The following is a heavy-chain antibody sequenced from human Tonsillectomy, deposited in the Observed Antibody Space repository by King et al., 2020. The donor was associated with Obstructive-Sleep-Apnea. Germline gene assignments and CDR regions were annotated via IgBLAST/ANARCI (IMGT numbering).Heavy chain of an antibody. CDR1: GFTFSSYA. V-gene: IGHV3-23*04. CDR3: AKDPGGNYDILTGYYTTSYFDY. J-gene: IGHJ4*02. Sequence: VQLVESGGGLVQPGGSLRLSCAASGFTFSSYAMSWVRQAPGRGLEWGSAISGSGGSTYYEDSVKGRFTISRDNSKNKLYLNMNSLRAEDTAVYYCAKDPGGNYDILTGYYTTSYFDYWGQGTLVTVSS. CDR2: ISGSGGST. D-gene: IGHD3-9*01.